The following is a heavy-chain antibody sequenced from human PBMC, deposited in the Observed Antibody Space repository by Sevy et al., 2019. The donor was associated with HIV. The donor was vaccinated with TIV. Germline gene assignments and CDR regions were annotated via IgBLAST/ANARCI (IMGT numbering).Heavy chain of an antibody. J-gene: IGHJ4*02. V-gene: IGHV3-7*01. CDR1: GFTFSSYW. CDR2: IKQDGSEK. CDR3: ARGPSVKLRYFDWLSDY. Sequence: GGSLRLSCAASGFTFSSYWMSWVRQAPGKGLEWVANIKQDGSEKYYVDSVKGRFTISRDNAKNSQYLQMNGLRAEDTAVYYCARGPSVKLRYFDWLSDYWGQGTLVTVSS. D-gene: IGHD3-9*01.